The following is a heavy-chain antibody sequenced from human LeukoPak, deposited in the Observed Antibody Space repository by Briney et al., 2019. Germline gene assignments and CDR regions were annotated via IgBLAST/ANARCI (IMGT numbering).Heavy chain of an antibody. D-gene: IGHD6-19*01. CDR1: GFTFSSYE. V-gene: IGHV3-48*03. Sequence: GGSLRLSCAASGFTFSSYEMNWVHQAPGKGLEWVSYISTTGSSIYYADSVKGRFTISRDNVKNLLYLQMNSLRAEDTAVYYCARVQRGIAVALDYWGQGTLATVSS. CDR3: ARVQRGIAVALDY. CDR2: ISTTGSSI. J-gene: IGHJ4*02.